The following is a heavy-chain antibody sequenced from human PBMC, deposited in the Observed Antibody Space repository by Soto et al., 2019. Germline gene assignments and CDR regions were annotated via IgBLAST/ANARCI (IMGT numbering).Heavy chain of an antibody. Sequence: QMQLAQSGPEVKKPGTSVKVSCKASGFTFTNSAIQWVRQARGQRLEWIGWIVVGSGRTDYAQKFQERLTITRDMSTTTAYMELSSLRLEEPAVYYCAAVQGGGTTLHFWGQGTLVTVSS. CDR2: IVVGSGRT. CDR1: GFTFTNSA. CDR3: AAVQGGGTTLHF. D-gene: IGHD1-7*01. J-gene: IGHJ4*02. V-gene: IGHV1-58*02.